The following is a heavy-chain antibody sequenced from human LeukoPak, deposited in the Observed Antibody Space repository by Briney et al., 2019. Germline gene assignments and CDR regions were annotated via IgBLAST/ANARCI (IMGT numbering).Heavy chain of an antibody. J-gene: IGHJ5*02. Sequence: SETLSLTCTVSGGSISSGSYHWSWIRQPAGKGLEWIGRIYTSGSTNYNPSVKSRVTMSVDRSKNQFSLKLSSVTAADTAVYYCARAVGSSESNWFDPWGQGALVTVSS. V-gene: IGHV4-61*02. CDR1: GGSISSGSYH. CDR2: IYTSGST. D-gene: IGHD1-26*01. CDR3: ARAVGSSESNWFDP.